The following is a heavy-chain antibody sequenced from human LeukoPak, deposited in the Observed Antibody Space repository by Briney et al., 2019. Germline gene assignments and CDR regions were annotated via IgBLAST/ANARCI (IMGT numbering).Heavy chain of an antibody. CDR1: GFTFSNYG. CDR3: ARRGVRITMIVVVITPAEYFQH. CDR2: IWYDGSNK. Sequence: GGSLRLSCAASGFTFSNYGMHWVRQAPGKGLEWVAVIWYDGSNKYYADSVKGRFTISRDNSKNTLYLQMNSLRAEDTAVYYCARRGVRITMIVVVITPAEYFQHWGQGTLVTVSS. V-gene: IGHV3-33*08. D-gene: IGHD3-22*01. J-gene: IGHJ1*01.